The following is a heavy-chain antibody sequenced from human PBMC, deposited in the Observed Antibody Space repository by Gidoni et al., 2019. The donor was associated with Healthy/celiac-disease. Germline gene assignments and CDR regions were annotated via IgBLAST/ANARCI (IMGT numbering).Heavy chain of an antibody. J-gene: IGHJ6*02. V-gene: IGHV4-34*01. CDR3: ARGATEWLLFDYYYSMDV. D-gene: IGHD3-3*01. CDR2: INHSGST. Sequence: QVQLQQWGAGLLKPSETLSLTCAVYGGSFSGYYWSWIRQPPGKGLEWIGEINHSGSTNYNPSLKSRVTISVDTSKNQFSLKLSSVTAADTAVYYCARGATEWLLFDYYYSMDVWGQGTTVTVSS. CDR1: GGSFSGYY.